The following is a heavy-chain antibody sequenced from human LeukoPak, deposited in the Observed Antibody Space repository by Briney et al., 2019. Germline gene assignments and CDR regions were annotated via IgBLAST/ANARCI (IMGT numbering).Heavy chain of an antibody. V-gene: IGHV3-11*04. J-gene: IGHJ4*02. CDR1: GFSVTNNY. CDR2: IHSSASPI. Sequence: GGSLRLSCAVSGFSVTNNYMSWVRQAPGQGLEWVSYIHSSASPIYYADSVRGRFTISRDNAKNSLYLQMNSLRAEDTGVYYCATGGAYWGRGTLVTVSS. CDR3: ATGGAY.